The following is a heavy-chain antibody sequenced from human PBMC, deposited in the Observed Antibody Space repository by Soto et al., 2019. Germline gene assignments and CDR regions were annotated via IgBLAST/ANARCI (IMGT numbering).Heavy chain of an antibody. J-gene: IGHJ5*02. CDR1: GGSFSGYY. Sequence: QVQLQQWGAGLLKPSETLSLTCAVYGGSFSGYYWSWIRQPPGKGLEWIGEINHSGSTNYNPSLKRRVTISVDPSTNQFPLTLSSVTAADTAVYYCARAPEAVAGNWFDPWGQGTLVTVSS. D-gene: IGHD6-19*01. CDR3: ARAPEAVAGNWFDP. V-gene: IGHV4-34*01. CDR2: INHSGST.